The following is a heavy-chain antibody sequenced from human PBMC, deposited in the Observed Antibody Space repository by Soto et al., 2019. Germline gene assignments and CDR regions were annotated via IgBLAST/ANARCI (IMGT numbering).Heavy chain of an antibody. Sequence: GGSLRLSCAASGFTFDDYAMHWVRQAPGKGLEWDSGISWNSGSIGYADSVKGRFTISRDNAKNSLYLQMNSLRAEDTALYYCAKAGFWSGYYSLVDYWGQGTLVTVPS. V-gene: IGHV3-9*01. CDR2: ISWNSGSI. CDR3: AKAGFWSGYYSLVDY. D-gene: IGHD3-3*01. CDR1: GFTFDDYA. J-gene: IGHJ4*02.